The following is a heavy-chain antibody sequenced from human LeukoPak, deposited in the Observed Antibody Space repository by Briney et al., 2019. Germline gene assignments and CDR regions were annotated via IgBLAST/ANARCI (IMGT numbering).Heavy chain of an antibody. Sequence: ASVKVSCKASGYTFTSYDINGVRQATGQGLEWMGWMNPNSGNTGYAQKFQGRVTMTRNTSISTAYMELSSLRSEDTAVYYCARAPMTPVTTCFDYWGQGTLVTVSS. CDR3: ARAPMTPVTTCFDY. D-gene: IGHD4-17*01. V-gene: IGHV1-8*01. CDR1: GYTFTSYD. J-gene: IGHJ4*02. CDR2: MNPNSGNT.